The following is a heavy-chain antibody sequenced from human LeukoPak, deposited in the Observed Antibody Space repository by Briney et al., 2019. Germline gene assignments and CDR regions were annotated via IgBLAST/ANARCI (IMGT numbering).Heavy chain of an antibody. CDR1: GSIFTSYW. Sequence: PGASLQISGQGSGSIFTSYWIGWGRQLPGKGVEWMGIIYPGDSDTRYSPSFQGQVTISADKSISTAYLQWSSLKASDTAMYYCARSMSGWYLDYWGQGTLVTVSS. CDR3: ARSMSGWYLDY. D-gene: IGHD6-19*01. CDR2: IYPGDSDT. V-gene: IGHV5-51*01. J-gene: IGHJ4*02.